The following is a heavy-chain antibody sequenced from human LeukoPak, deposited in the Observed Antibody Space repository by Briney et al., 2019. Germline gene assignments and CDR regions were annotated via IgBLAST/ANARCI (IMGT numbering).Heavy chain of an antibody. CDR1: GGSIKSHY. J-gene: IGHJ6*04. Sequence: SDTLSLTCTVSGGSIKSHYWSWIRQTPGKGLEWLGCIYESGSTYNNASLKSRVTISVDMAKNQFSLKLSSVTAADTAVYYCARRRSSWSYVMDVWAKGTTVTVS. CDR3: ARRRSSWSYVMDV. D-gene: IGHD6-13*01. CDR2: IYESGST. V-gene: IGHV4-59*07.